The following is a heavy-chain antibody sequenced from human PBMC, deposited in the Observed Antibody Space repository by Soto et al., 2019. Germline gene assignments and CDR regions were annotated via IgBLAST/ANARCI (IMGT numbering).Heavy chain of an antibody. Sequence: PXXTLSLPCTVSGGSISDGAYSWSSIRQPPGKGLEWIGYIYHSGSTYYNPSLKSRVTISVDRSKNQFSLKLSSLTAADTAVYYCARSQTTVTSYDYWGQGTLVTVSS. J-gene: IGHJ4*02. CDR2: IYHSGST. D-gene: IGHD4-17*01. V-gene: IGHV4-30-2*01. CDR3: ARSQTTVTSYDY. CDR1: GGSISDGAYS.